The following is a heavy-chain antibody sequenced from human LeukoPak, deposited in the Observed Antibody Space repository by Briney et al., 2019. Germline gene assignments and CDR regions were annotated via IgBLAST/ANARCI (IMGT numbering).Heavy chain of an antibody. D-gene: IGHD5-12*01. V-gene: IGHV3-33*01. CDR3: ARYGYNGSKRGFYFDS. CDR2: MWYDGSNK. CDR1: GFTFSTYG. Sequence: PGGSLRLSCAASGFTFSTYGMHWVRQTPGKGLEWVAVMWYDGSNKYYADSVKGRFTISRDNSKNTLDLQMNSLRVEDTAVYYCARYGYNGSKRGFYFDSWGQGTLVTVSS. J-gene: IGHJ4*02.